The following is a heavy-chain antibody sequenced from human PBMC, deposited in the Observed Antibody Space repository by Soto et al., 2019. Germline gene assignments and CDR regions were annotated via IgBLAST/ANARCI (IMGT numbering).Heavy chain of an antibody. D-gene: IGHD3-22*01. CDR3: ARDRLNYYDSSGVDY. CDR2: IRAYNGNT. V-gene: IGHV1-18*04. CDR1: GYTFTSYG. J-gene: IGHJ4*02. Sequence: GASVKVSCKASGYTFTSYGISWVRQAPGQGLEWMGWIRAYNGNTNYAQKLQGRVTMTTDTSTSTAYMELRSLRSDDTAVYYCARDRLNYYDSSGVDYWGQGTLVTVSS.